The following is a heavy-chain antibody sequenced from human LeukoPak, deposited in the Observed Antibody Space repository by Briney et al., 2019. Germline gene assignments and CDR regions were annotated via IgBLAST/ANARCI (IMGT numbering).Heavy chain of an antibody. V-gene: IGHV3-23*01. Sequence: GGSLRLSCVTSGFTFSSYAMSWVRQAPGKGLEWVSVISGSGGTTYYADSVKGRFTISRDNSKSTLYLQMNSLRAEDTAVYYCAEDTSGSTSYSYHYGMDVWGQGTTVTVSS. D-gene: IGHD1-26*01. J-gene: IGHJ6*02. CDR1: GFTFSSYA. CDR2: ISGSGGTT. CDR3: AEDTSGSTSYSYHYGMDV.